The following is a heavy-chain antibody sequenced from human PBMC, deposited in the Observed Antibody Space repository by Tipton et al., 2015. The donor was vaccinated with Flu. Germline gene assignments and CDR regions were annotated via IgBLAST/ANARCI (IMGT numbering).Heavy chain of an antibody. Sequence: TLSLTCTVSGGSLSSYYWNWIRQPPGKGLEWIGCIHHTGSTKYNPSLKSRVTLSVDTSKNQFSLKVTSVNAADTAVYYCARGVRPINMVGGVINWFDPWGQGTLVTVSS. J-gene: IGHJ5*02. CDR1: GGSLSSYY. D-gene: IGHD3-10*01. CDR2: IHHTGST. V-gene: IGHV4-59*01. CDR3: ARGVRPINMVGGVINWFDP.